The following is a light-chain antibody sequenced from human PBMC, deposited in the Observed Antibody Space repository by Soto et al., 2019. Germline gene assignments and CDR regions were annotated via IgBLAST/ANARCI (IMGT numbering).Light chain of an antibody. J-gene: IGLJ2*01. CDR3: SSYTSSSTYVL. Sequence: QSALTQPASVSGSPGQSITISCTGTTSDIGSYSHVSWYRQHPGKAPKVMIYDVNNRPSGLSTRFSGSKSGNTASLTISGLQDEDEGDYFCSSYTSSSTYVLFGGGTKIAVL. CDR1: TSDIGSYSH. CDR2: DVN. V-gene: IGLV2-14*03.